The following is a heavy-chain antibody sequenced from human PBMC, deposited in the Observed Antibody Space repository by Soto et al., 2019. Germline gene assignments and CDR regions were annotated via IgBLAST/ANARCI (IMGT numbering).Heavy chain of an antibody. CDR2: ISPNMGA. V-gene: IGHV4-31*03. J-gene: IGHJ4*02. CDR1: GDSITNGAYF. Sequence: SETLSLTCSVSGDSITNGAYFWTWIRQHPGKGLEWIGYISPNMGAYHKPSLESRVTMSVDRSQNHFSLKLSSVTAADTAVYYCARAARVTTSGTTAYYFDYWGQGTLVTVSS. D-gene: IGHD2-21*02. CDR3: ARAARVTTSGTTAYYFDY.